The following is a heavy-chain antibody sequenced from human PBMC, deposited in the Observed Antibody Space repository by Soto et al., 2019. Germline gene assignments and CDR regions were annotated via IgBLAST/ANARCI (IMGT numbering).Heavy chain of an antibody. D-gene: IGHD2-2*01. J-gene: IGHJ6*02. CDR2: IIPIFGTA. CDR1: GGTFSSYS. Sequence: SVKVSCKASGGTFSSYSISWVRQAPGQGLEWMGGIIPIFGTANCAQKFQGRVTITADKSTSTAYMELSSLRSEDTAVYYCARFGLGYCSSTSCFYYYYYGMDVWGQGTTVTVSS. V-gene: IGHV1-69*06. CDR3: ARFGLGYCSSTSCFYYYYYGMDV.